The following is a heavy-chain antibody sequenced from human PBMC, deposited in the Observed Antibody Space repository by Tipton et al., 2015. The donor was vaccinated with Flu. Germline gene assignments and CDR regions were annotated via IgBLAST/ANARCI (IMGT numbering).Heavy chain of an antibody. V-gene: IGHV4-39*07. CDR2: IHRSGNT. J-gene: IGHJ5*02. CDR3: ARRDYRNYVSEPKNWFDP. D-gene: IGHD4-11*01. Sequence: TLSLTCNVSGGSISSSSDYWGWIRQPPGKGLQWLGNIHRSGNTYYNSSLKSRVTISLDKSKNQFSLRLVSMTATDTAVYYRARRDYRNYVSEPKNWFDPWGQGILVTVSS. CDR1: GGSISSSSDY.